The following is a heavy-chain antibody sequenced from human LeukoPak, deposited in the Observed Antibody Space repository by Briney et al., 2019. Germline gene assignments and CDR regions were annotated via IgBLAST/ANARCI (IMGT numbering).Heavy chain of an antibody. Sequence: PSETLSLTCTVSGGSISSSSYYWGWIRQPPGKGLEWIGSIYYSGSTYYNPSLKSRVTISVDTSKNQFSLKLSSVTAADTAVYYCASQVLGELFQWYYMDVWGKGTTVTISS. CDR1: GGSISSSSYY. J-gene: IGHJ6*03. CDR3: ASQVLGELFQWYYMDV. D-gene: IGHD3-10*02. CDR2: IYYSGST. V-gene: IGHV4-39*01.